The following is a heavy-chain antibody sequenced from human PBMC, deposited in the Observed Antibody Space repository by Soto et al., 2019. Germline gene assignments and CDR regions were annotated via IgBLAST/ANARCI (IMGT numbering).Heavy chain of an antibody. CDR2: ISYDGSDE. CDR3: AKDRSQRIVVPGSRGFDP. J-gene: IGHJ5*02. V-gene: IGHV3-30*18. D-gene: IGHD6-19*01. CDR1: GFTFRSYG. Sequence: GGSLRLSCAASGFTFRSYGMHWVRQAPGKGLEWVADISYDGSDENYADSVKGRFTISRDNSKNTLYLQMNSLRAEDTAVYYCAKDRSQRIVVPGSRGFDPWGQGTLVTVSS.